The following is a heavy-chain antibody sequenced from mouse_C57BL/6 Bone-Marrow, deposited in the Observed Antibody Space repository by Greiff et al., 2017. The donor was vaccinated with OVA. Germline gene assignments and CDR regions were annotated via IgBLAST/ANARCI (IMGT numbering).Heavy chain of an antibody. J-gene: IGHJ1*03. V-gene: IGHV1-84*01. CDR3: ARCHHYYCGIHWYFDV. Sequence: VQLQQSGPELVKPGASVKISCKASGYTFTDYYINWVKQRPGQGLEWIGWIYPGSGNTKYNEKFKGKATLTVDKSSSTAYMQLSSLTSEDSAVYSVARCHHYYCGIHWYFDVWGTGTTVTASS. D-gene: IGHD1-1*02. CDR1: GYTFTDYY. CDR2: IYPGSGNT.